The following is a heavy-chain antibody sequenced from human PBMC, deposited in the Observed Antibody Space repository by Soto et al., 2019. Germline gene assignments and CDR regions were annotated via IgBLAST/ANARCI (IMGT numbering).Heavy chain of an antibody. D-gene: IGHD6-19*01. V-gene: IGHV1-69*01. CDR1: GGTFSSYA. J-gene: IGHJ4*02. CDR3: ESGHPSGWYSPTMILKGYYFDY. CDR2: IIPIFGTA. Sequence: QVQLVQSGAEVKKPGSSVKVSCKASGGTFSSYAISWVRQAPGQGLEWMGGIIPIFGTANYAQKFQGSVTITADESTSTAYMELSRLRSEDTAVYYCESGHPSGWYSPTMILKGYYFDYWGQGTLVTVSS.